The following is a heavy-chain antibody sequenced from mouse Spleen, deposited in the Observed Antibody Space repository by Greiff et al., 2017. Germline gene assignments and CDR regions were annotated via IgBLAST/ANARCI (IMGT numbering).Heavy chain of an antibody. J-gene: IGHJ4*01. CDR1: GFTFSDYY. Sequence: EVRLVESEGGLVQPGSSMKLSCTASGFTFSDYYMAWVRQVPEKGLEWVANINYDGSSTYYLDSLKSRFIISRDNAKNILYLQMSSLKSEDTATYYCARCGYYDGYAMDYWGQGTSVTVSS. CDR2: INYDGSST. D-gene: IGHD2-3*01. V-gene: IGHV5-16*01. CDR3: ARCGYYDGYAMDY.